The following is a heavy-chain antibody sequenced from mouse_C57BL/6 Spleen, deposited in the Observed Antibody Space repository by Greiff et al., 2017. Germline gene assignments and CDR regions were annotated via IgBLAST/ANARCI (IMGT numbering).Heavy chain of an antibody. Sequence: QVHVKQPGAELVRPGSSVKLSCKASGYTFTSYWMHWVKQRPIQGLEWIGNIDPSDSETHYNQKFKDKATLTVDKSSSTAYMQLSSLTSEDSAVYYCARGPTAEEEFAYWGQGTLVTVSA. CDR1: GYTFTSYW. V-gene: IGHV1-52*01. J-gene: IGHJ3*01. D-gene: IGHD2-10*01. CDR2: IDPSDSET. CDR3: ARGPTAEEEFAY.